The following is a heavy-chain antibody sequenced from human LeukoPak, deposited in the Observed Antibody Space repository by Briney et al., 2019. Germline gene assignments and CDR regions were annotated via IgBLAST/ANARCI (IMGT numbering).Heavy chain of an antibody. J-gene: IGHJ6*03. Sequence: ASVKVSCKTSGYIFAAYYLNWVRQAPGQGLEWLGWINPNSGRTNYAQKFQGRVTMTRDTSISTAYMELSSLRSDDTAVYYCARGVVAATFYYYMDVWGKGTTVTVSS. CDR3: ARGVVAATFYYYMDV. CDR2: INPNSGRT. D-gene: IGHD2-15*01. CDR1: GYIFAAYY. V-gene: IGHV1-2*02.